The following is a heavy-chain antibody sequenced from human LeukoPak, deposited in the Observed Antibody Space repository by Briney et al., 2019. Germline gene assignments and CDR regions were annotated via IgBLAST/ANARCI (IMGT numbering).Heavy chain of an antibody. Sequence: SETLSLTCTVSGGSIGSYYWSWIRQPPGKGLEWIGYIHYSGSTNHNPSLKSRVTISVDTSKNQFSLKLSSVTAADTAVYYCARSEDYYDSSGSRFAGAFDIWGQGTMVTVSS. V-gene: IGHV4-59*01. CDR2: IHYSGST. D-gene: IGHD3-22*01. CDR1: GGSIGSYY. J-gene: IGHJ3*02. CDR3: ARSEDYYDSSGSRFAGAFDI.